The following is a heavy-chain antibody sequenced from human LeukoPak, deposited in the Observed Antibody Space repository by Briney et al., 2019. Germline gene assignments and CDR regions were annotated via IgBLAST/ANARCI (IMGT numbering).Heavy chain of an antibody. CDR3: ARDYYDSSGYYPGYFQH. CDR1: GSSFTSYW. Sequence: GESLNISCKGSGSSFTSYWIGWVRQMPGKGLEWMGIIYPGDSDTRYSPSFQGQVTISADKSISTAYLQWSSLKASDTAMYYCARDYYDSSGYYPGYFQHWGQGTLVTVSS. J-gene: IGHJ1*01. D-gene: IGHD3-22*01. V-gene: IGHV5-51*01. CDR2: IYPGDSDT.